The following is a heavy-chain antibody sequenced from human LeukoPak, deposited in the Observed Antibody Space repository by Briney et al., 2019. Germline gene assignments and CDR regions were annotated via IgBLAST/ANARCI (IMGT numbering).Heavy chain of an antibody. D-gene: IGHD4-11*01. CDR2: INPSDGST. Sequence: ASVKVSCKASGYTFTSYYMHWVRQAPGQGLEWMGLINPSDGSTIYAQKFQGRVTMTRDTSTSTAYMELSSLRSEDTAVYYCARGDSMRYFDLWGRGTLVTVSS. CDR1: GYTFTSYY. J-gene: IGHJ2*01. V-gene: IGHV1-46*01. CDR3: ARGDSMRYFDL.